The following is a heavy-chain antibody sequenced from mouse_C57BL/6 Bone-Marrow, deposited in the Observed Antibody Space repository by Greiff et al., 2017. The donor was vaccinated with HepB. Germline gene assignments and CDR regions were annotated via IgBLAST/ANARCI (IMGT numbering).Heavy chain of an antibody. CDR3: ARHLDGYYAMDY. CDR1: GFTFSDYG. Sequence: EVKLMESGGGLVQPGGSLKLSCAASGFTFSDYGMAWVRQAPRKGPEWVAFISNLAYSIYYADTVTGRFTISRENAKNTLYLEMSSLRSEDTAMYYCARHLDGYYAMDYWGQGTSVTVSS. CDR2: ISNLAYSI. J-gene: IGHJ4*01. D-gene: IGHD2-3*01. V-gene: IGHV5-15*01.